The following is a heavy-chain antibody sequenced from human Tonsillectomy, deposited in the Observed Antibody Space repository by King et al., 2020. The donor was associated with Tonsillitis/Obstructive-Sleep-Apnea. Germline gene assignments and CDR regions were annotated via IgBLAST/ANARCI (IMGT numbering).Heavy chain of an antibody. J-gene: IGHJ3*02. V-gene: IGHV5-51*01. D-gene: IGHD4-17*01. CDR1: GYSFTSYW. Sequence: VQLVESGAEVKKPGESLKISCKGSGYSFTSYWIGWVRQMPGKGLEWMGIIYLGDSDTRYTPSFQGQVTISADKSISTAYLQWSSLKASDTAMYYCARAYGDPTDAFDIWGQGTMVTVSS. CDR3: ARAYGDPTDAFDI. CDR2: IYLGDSDT.